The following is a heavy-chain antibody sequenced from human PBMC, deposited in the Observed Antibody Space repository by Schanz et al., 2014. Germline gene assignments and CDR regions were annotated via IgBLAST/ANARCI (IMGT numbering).Heavy chain of an antibody. V-gene: IGHV3-23*04. CDR3: ARWFLIRGVILDS. Sequence: EAHLVESGGGLVQPGGSLRLSCAASEFTFSTDAMSWVRQAPGKGLEWLSVISASGGDTYYADSVKGRFTISRDNSKNTLYLQMNSLRAEDTAVYYCARWFLIRGVILDSWGQGTLVTVSS. J-gene: IGHJ4*02. D-gene: IGHD3-10*01. CDR1: EFTFSTDA. CDR2: ISASGGDT.